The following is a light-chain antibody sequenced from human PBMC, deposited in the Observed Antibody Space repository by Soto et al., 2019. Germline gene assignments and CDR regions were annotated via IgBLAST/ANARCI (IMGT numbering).Light chain of an antibody. J-gene: IGLJ3*02. CDR3: QAYDYSLTAFV. Sequence: QAVVTQPPSVSGAPGQRVTISCTGNNSNLGAGYDVHWYQQLPGAAPKLVIFGNRNRPSGVPERFSGSKSGTSASLAITGLQAEDEADYFCQAYDYSLTAFVFGGGTKLTVL. CDR1: NSNLGAGYD. V-gene: IGLV1-40*01. CDR2: GNR.